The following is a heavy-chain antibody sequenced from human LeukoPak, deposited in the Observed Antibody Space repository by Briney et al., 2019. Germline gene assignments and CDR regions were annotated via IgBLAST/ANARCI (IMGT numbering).Heavy chain of an antibody. D-gene: IGHD1-14*01. CDR3: ASEQAQNRYYYHMEV. Sequence: SETLSLTCTVSVRSINSYYLSWARQPPGKGLEWIGYIYYSGSTNYNPSLKSRVTISVDTSKSQFSLKPSSVTAADTALHYCASEQAQNRYYYHMEVWGKGTTVTVSS. V-gene: IGHV4-59*01. CDR2: IYYSGST. J-gene: IGHJ6*03. CDR1: VRSINSYY.